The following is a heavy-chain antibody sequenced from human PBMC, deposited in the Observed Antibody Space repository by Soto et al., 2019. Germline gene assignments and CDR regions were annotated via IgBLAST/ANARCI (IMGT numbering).Heavy chain of an antibody. V-gene: IGHV1-69*02. CDR2: IIPSLGIA. CDR1: GGTFSSYT. D-gene: IGHD5-12*01. Sequence: QVQLVQSGAEVKKPGSSVKVSCKASGGTFSSYTISWVRQAPGQGLEWMGRIIPSLGIANYAQKFQGRVTITADKATSTAYMELSSLRSEDTAVYYCARGYCGYDLSAFDIWGQGTMVTVSS. CDR3: ARGYCGYDLSAFDI. J-gene: IGHJ3*02.